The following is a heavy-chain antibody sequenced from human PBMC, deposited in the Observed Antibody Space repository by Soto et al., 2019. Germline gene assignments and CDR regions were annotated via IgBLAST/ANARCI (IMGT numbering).Heavy chain of an antibody. V-gene: IGHV3-30*18. CDR2: ISHDGSNK. D-gene: IGHD2-21*02. CDR1: GFTFSSYG. J-gene: IGHJ4*02. CDR3: AKDGDLTYCGGDCYRPFFDY. Sequence: QVQLVESGGGVVQPGRSLRLSCAASGFTFSSYGMHWVRQAPGKGLEWVAVISHDGSNKYYADSVKGRFTISRDNSKNMLYVQMNSLRGEDTAVYYCAKDGDLTYCGGDCYRPFFDYWGQGTLVTVSS.